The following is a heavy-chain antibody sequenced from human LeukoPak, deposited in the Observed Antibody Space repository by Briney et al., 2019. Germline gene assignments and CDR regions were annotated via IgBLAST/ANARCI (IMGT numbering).Heavy chain of an antibody. CDR3: ASGSSSWYGGTYYFDY. D-gene: IGHD6-13*01. Sequence: SETLSLTCAVSGGSISSGGYFWSWIRQPPGKGLEWIGYIYESSHALYNPSLKSRVTISVDTSKNQFSLKLSSVTAADTAVYYCASGSSSWYGGTYYFDYWGQGTLVTVSS. J-gene: IGHJ4*02. CDR1: GGSISSGGYF. CDR2: IYESSHA. V-gene: IGHV4-30-2*01.